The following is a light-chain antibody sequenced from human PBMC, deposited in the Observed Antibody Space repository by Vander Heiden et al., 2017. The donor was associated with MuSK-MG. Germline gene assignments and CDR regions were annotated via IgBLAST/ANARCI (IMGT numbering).Light chain of an antibody. CDR3: SSFRNSNTPLYV. Sequence: QSALTQPASVSGSPGQSITISCTGTSSDVGGYNYVSWYQQHPGKAPKLMIYDVINRPSGVSNRFSGSKSGNTASLTISGLQAEDEADYYCSSFRNSNTPLYVFGTGTEVTVL. CDR1: SSDVGGYNY. J-gene: IGLJ1*01. V-gene: IGLV2-14*01. CDR2: DVI.